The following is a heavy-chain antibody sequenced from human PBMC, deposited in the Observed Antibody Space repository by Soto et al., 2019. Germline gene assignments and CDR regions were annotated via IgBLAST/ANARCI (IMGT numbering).Heavy chain of an antibody. CDR2: IKSKTDGGTT. J-gene: IGHJ4*02. V-gene: IGHV3-15*01. D-gene: IGHD2-2*01. Sequence: GESLKISCAASGFTFSNAWMSWVRQAPGKGLEWVGRIKSKTDGGTTDYAAPVKGRFTISRDDSKNTLYLQMNSLKTEDTAVYYCTTASYANRDFDYWGQGTLVTVSS. CDR3: TTASYANRDFDY. CDR1: GFTFSNAW.